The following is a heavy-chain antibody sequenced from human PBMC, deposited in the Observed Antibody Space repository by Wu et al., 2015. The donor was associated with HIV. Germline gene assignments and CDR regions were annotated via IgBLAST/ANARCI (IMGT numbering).Heavy chain of an antibody. CDR2: ISPYNGNT. Sequence: QAQLEQSGAEVGRPGASVKVSCQTSGYTFTSYGITWIRQAPGQGLEWVGWISPYNGNTNYAQKLQGRVTMSIDTATSTAYMELRSLRSNDTAMYFCVRDQQWPPEYYHYYGMDVWGQGTT. J-gene: IGHJ6*02. D-gene: IGHD6-19*01. V-gene: IGHV1-18*04. CDR1: GYTFTSYG. CDR3: VRDQQWPPEYYHYYGMDV.